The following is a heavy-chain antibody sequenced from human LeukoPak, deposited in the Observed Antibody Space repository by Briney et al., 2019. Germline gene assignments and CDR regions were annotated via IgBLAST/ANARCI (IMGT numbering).Heavy chain of an antibody. CDR3: ASFRGYSGYDDDY. V-gene: IGHV5-10-1*01. J-gene: IGHJ4*02. D-gene: IGHD5-12*01. CDR2: IDPSDSYT. CDR1: GYSFTSYW. Sequence: GGSLRISCKGSGYSFTSYWISWVRQMPGKGLEWMGRIDPSDSYTNYSPSFQGHVTISADKSISTAYLQWSSLKASDTAMYYCASFRGYSGYDDDYWGQGTLVTVSS.